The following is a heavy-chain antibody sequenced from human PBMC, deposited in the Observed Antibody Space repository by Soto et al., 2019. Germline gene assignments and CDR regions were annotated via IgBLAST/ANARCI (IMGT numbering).Heavy chain of an antibody. CDR2: IYYSGST. CDR1: GGSISSGDYY. J-gene: IGHJ4*02. CDR3: ARYYYDSSGYPKYFDY. D-gene: IGHD3-22*01. V-gene: IGHV4-31*03. Sequence: QVQLQESGPGLVKPSQTLSLTCTVSGGSISSGDYYWSWIRQHPGKGLEWIGYIYYSGSTYYNPSLKSRVTISVDTSKNQFSLKLSSVTAADTAVYYCARYYYDSSGYPKYFDYWGQGTLVTVSS.